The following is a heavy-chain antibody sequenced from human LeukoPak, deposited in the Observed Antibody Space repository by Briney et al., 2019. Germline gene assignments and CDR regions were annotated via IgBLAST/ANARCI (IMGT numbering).Heavy chain of an antibody. D-gene: IGHD3-10*01. CDR1: GGSISSYY. J-gene: IGHJ5*02. Sequence: SSETLPLTCTVSGGSISSYYWSWIRQPPGKGLEWIGYIYYSGSTNYNPSLKSRVTISVDTSKNQFSLKLSSVTAADTAVYYCAREVRGVIRWNWFDPWGQGTLVTVSS. CDR3: AREVRGVIRWNWFDP. V-gene: IGHV4-59*01. CDR2: IYYSGST.